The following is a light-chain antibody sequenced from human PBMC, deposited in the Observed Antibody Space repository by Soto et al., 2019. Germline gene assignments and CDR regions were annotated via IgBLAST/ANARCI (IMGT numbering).Light chain of an antibody. V-gene: IGLV4-69*01. CDR1: SGHSSYA. CDR3: QTGGTGTLV. Sequence: QSVLTQSPSASASLGASVKLTCTLSSGHSSYAIAWHQQQPEKGPRYLMKLNSDGSHSKGDGIPDRFSGSSYGAERYLTISGLQSEDEADYYWQTGGTGTLVFGGGTKLTVL. CDR2: LNSDGSH. J-gene: IGLJ2*01.